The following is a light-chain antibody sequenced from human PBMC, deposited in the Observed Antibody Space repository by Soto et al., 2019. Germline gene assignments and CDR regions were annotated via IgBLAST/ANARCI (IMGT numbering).Light chain of an antibody. CDR2: AAS. CDR1: QGIFTY. J-gene: IGKJ4*01. Sequence: DIQMTQSPSSLSASVGDRVTITCRASQGIFTYLAWYQQKPGKVPKLLIYAASTLQSGVPSRFSGSRSGTDFTLTINGLQPEDVATYYCQKYNSAPLTFGGGTKVELK. CDR3: QKYNSAPLT. V-gene: IGKV1-27*01.